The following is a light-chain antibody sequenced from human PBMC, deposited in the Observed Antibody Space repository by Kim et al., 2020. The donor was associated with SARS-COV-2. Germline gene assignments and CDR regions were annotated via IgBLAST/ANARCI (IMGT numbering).Light chain of an antibody. CDR1: QSIRNNY. J-gene: IGKJ2*01. Sequence: LSPGERATLSCRASQSIRNNYVGWYQQKPGQAPRLLIFGAFSRASGIPDRISGSGSGTDFTLSIRRLEPEDFAVYYCQQYGNSVYTFGQGTKLEI. CDR2: GAF. V-gene: IGKV3-20*01. CDR3: QQYGNSVYT.